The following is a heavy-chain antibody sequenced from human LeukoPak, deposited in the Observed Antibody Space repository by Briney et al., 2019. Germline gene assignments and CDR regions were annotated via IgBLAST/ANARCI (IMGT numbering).Heavy chain of an antibody. Sequence: SETLSLTCTVSGGSIGDYYWSWIRQPPGKGLEWIGYLYYSRNTNYSPSLKSRVTISADTSKTQVYLKLRSVTAADTAVYYCVIDLGGACGTQPWGQGILVTVSS. V-gene: IGHV4-59*01. CDR3: VIDLGGACGTQP. J-gene: IGHJ5*02. CDR1: GGSIGDYY. CDR2: LYYSRNT. D-gene: IGHD1-26*01.